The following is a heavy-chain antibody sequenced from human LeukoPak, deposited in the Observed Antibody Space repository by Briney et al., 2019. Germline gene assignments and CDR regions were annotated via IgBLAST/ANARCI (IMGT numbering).Heavy chain of an antibody. D-gene: IGHD3-22*01. CDR2: IYDSGST. Sequence: PSETLSLTCTVSGASVSSGDHYWSWVRQPPGKGLEWIGHIYDSGSTYYNPSLRSRVAMSVDMSKNQFSLEMSSVTAADTAVYYCASKYYYDTRRDYWGQGTLVTVSS. V-gene: IGHV4-30-4*01. CDR3: ASKYYYDTRRDY. CDR1: GASVSSGDHY. J-gene: IGHJ4*02.